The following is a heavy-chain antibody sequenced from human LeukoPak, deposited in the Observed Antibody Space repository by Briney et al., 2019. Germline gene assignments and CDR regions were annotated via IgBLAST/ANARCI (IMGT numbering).Heavy chain of an antibody. CDR2: ISSSSSYI. CDR1: GFTFSNYG. D-gene: IGHD5-18*01. J-gene: IGHJ4*02. V-gene: IGHV3-21*04. CDR3: AKGLSAMASFDY. Sequence: PGGSLRLSCAASGFTFSNYGMNWVRQAPGKGLEWVSSISSSSSYIYYADSVKGRFTISRDNSRNTLYLQMNSLRAEDTAVYYCAKGLSAMASFDYWGQGTLVTVSS.